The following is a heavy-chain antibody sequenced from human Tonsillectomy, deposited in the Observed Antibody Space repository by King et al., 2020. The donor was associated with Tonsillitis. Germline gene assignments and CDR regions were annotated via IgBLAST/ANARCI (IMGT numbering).Heavy chain of an antibody. CDR1: GGSFSGYY. J-gene: IGHJ3*02. V-gene: IGHV4-34*01. CDR2: INHSGST. D-gene: IGHD4-17*01. Sequence: VQLQQWGAGLLKPSETLSLTCAVYGGSFSGYYWSLIRQPPGKGLEWIGEINHSGSTNYHPYLKRRVTISVDTSKNQFSLKLSSVTAADTAVYYCAREPTTVTTRAFDIWGQGTMVTVSS. CDR3: AREPTTVTTRAFDI.